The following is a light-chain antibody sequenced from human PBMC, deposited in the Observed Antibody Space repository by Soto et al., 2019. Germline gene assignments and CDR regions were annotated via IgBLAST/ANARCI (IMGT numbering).Light chain of an antibody. CDR1: QIISTY. CDR2: AAS. Sequence: DIQMTQSPATLSASVGDRVTITCRASQIISTYLNWYQQRAGLAPRLLIYAASSLQSGVPPRFSGSGSWTDFALTISSLQREDFATYFCQRTYSAPPTFGQGTKVDIK. J-gene: IGKJ1*01. V-gene: IGKV1-39*01. CDR3: QRTYSAPPT.